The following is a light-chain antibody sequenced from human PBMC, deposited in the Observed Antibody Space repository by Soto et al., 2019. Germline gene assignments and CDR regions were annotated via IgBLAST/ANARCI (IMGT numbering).Light chain of an antibody. Sequence: QSALTQPASVSGSPGQSITISCAGTSTDVGGHNYVSWYQQHPGKAPKLMISEVTNRPSGVSNRFSGSKSGNTASLTISGLQAEDEADYYCSSYTSSSTVLFGGGTKLTVL. V-gene: IGLV2-14*01. CDR1: STDVGGHNY. CDR3: SSYTSSSTVL. CDR2: EVT. J-gene: IGLJ2*01.